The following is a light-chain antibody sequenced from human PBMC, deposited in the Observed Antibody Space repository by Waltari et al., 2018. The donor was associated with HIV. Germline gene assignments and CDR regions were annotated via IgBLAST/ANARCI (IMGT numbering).Light chain of an antibody. V-gene: IGKV1-17*02. CDR1: QAVSDD. Sequence: DIQMTQSPPSLSASIGERVTITCRASQAVSDDLGWYQQTPGEAPRRLIYSASSVENGVPSRFSGSRAGEDFTLTITNLQPEDCATYYCLQHHSYPLTFGGGTKVEI. CDR2: SAS. CDR3: LQHHSYPLT. J-gene: IGKJ4*01.